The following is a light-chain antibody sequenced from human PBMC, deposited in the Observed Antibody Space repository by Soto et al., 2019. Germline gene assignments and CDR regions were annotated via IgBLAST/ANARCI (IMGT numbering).Light chain of an antibody. CDR1: QDSGYH. V-gene: IGKV1-17*03. CDR3: QLHTTYPRP. J-gene: IGKJ1*01. Sequence: DIQMTQSPSAMSAAVGDRVTITCRASQDSGYHLGWFQQKPGKAPKRLIYSASSLDSGVPSRFSATGSGTEFTFTISSLQPEDFATYYCQLHTTYPRPFGQGTKVEVK. CDR2: SAS.